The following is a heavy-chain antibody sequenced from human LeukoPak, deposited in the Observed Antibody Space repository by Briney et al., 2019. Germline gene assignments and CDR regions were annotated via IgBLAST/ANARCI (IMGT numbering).Heavy chain of an antibody. CDR2: LCGCGGRT. Sequence: PGGSLRLFCAASGFTLSNYVVNWVRQGPGKGLEWGLALCGCGGRTKHAHSVKGRFTISGDNSKNTLYLQMNSLRAEDTAVYYCAKSQSGWYSFDYWGQGTLVTVSS. D-gene: IGHD6-19*01. V-gene: IGHV3-23*01. CDR1: GFTLSNYV. CDR3: AKSQSGWYSFDY. J-gene: IGHJ4*02.